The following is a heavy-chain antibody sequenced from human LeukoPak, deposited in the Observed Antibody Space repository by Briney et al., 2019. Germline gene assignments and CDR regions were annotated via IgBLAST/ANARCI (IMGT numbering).Heavy chain of an antibody. J-gene: IGHJ6*02. Sequence: PGGSLRLSCAASGFTFNSAGMHWVRQAPGKGLQWVAIISYDATDKYYEDSLKGRFTISRDNSKNTLYLQMDSLKAEDTAVYYCAKGPGGRDTLEPAYGMDAWGQGTTVTVSS. CDR1: GFTFNSAG. D-gene: IGHD3-16*01. V-gene: IGHV3-30*18. CDR3: AKGPGGRDTLEPAYGMDA. CDR2: ISYDATDK.